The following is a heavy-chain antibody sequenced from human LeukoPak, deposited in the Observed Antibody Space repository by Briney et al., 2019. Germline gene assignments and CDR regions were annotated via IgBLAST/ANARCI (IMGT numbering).Heavy chain of an antibody. V-gene: IGHV3-23*01. CDR1: GFTFSNAW. CDR3: AKGVAAIDS. D-gene: IGHD6-13*01. CDR2: INDRGTNT. J-gene: IGHJ4*02. Sequence: GGSLRLSCAASGFTFSNAWMSWVRQAPGEGLEWVSSINDRGTNTYYTDSVRGRFTISRDNSKNRLFLQMNSLRAEDTAVYYCAKGVAAIDSWGQGILVTVSS.